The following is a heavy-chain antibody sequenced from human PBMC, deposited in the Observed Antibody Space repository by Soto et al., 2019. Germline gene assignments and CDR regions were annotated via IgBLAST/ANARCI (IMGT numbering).Heavy chain of an antibody. J-gene: IGHJ4*02. V-gene: IGHV3-30*18. CDR2: ISYDGSNK. Sequence: RLSCAASGFTFSSYGMHWVRQAPGKGLEWVAVISYDGSNKYYADSVKGRFTISRDNSKNTLYLQMNSLRAEDTAVYYCAKEGSGYSYGYFDYWGQGTLVTVSS. D-gene: IGHD5-18*01. CDR1: GFTFSSYG. CDR3: AKEGSGYSYGYFDY.